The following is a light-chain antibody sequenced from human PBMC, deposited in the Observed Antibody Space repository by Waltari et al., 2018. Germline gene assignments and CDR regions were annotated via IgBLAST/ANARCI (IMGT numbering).Light chain of an antibody. CDR2: SNN. CDR1: SSNIGSNT. Sequence: QSVLTQPPSASGTPGQRVTISCSGSSSNIGSNTVNWYQQLPGTAPKLLIYSNNPRPEEVPDRVACSKDVTAASLAISGLQSEDEADYYCAAWDDSLNGLYVFGTGTKVTVL. J-gene: IGLJ1*01. CDR3: AAWDDSLNGLYV. V-gene: IGLV1-44*01.